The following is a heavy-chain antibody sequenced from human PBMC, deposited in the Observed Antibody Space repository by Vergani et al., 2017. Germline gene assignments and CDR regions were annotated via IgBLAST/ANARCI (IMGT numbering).Heavy chain of an antibody. J-gene: IGHJ5*02. D-gene: IGHD3-16*01. CDR1: GYSFTSYW. CDR2: IDPSDSYT. Sequence: EVQLVQSGAEVTKPGESLRISCKGSGYSFTSYWISWVRQMPGKGLEWMGRIDPSDSYTNYSPSFQGHVTISADKSISTAYLQWSSLKASDTAMYYCARHRRGYDWDLGWFDPWGQGTLVTVSS. CDR3: ARHRRGYDWDLGWFDP. V-gene: IGHV5-10-1*03.